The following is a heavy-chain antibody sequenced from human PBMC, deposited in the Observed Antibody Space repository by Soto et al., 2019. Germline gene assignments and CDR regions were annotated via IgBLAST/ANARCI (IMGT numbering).Heavy chain of an antibody. V-gene: IGHV4-31*03. D-gene: IGHD3-3*01. Sequence: SETLSLTCTVSGGSINSGGYYWSWIRQHPGKGLEWIGYIYYSGSTYYNPSLKSRVTISIDTSKNQFSLKLSSVTAADTAVYYCARAQTIFGIITVFDYWGQGTRVTASS. CDR2: IYYSGST. J-gene: IGHJ4*02. CDR1: GGSINSGGYY. CDR3: ARAQTIFGIITVFDY.